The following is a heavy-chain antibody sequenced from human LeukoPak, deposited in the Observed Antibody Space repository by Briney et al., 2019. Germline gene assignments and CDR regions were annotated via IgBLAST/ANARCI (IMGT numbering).Heavy chain of an antibody. CDR1: GGSISDYL. D-gene: IGHD2-2*01. J-gene: IGHJ3*02. CDR2: LYTSGSA. V-gene: IGHV4-4*07. Sequence: SETLSLTCTVSGGSISDYLWIWIRQPAGEGLEYIGRLYTSGSASYNPSLKSRVTMSVDKSKNQFSLKLNSVTAADTAVYYCARVGGAASTLTAFGIWGQGTMVTVSS. CDR3: ARVGGAASTLTAFGI.